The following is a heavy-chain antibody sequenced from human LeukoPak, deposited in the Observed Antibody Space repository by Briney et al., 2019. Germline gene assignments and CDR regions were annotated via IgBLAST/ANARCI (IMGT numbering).Heavy chain of an antibody. D-gene: IGHD6-13*01. Sequence: PGGSLTLSCAISGFTSTTAWMTWVRQAPGKGLEWVADIRQDGSDKYYVDSVKGRFIISRDNAKKSVSLHMNNLRVEDTAVYYCVVYKYMLSWSAFDFWGRGTMVTVSS. J-gene: IGHJ3*01. CDR1: GFTSTTAW. V-gene: IGHV3-7*01. CDR2: IRQDGSDK. CDR3: VVYKYMLSWSAFDF.